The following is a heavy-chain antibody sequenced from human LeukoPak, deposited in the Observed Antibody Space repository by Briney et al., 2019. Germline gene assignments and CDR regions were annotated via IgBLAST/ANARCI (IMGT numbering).Heavy chain of an antibody. Sequence: GGSLRLSCTASGFDFSSYAMSWVRQAPGKGLEWVSVISGSGGSTYHADSVKGRFTISRDNAKNSLYLQMNSLRAEDTAVYYCAREGLTIFGLFQHWGQGTLVTVSS. D-gene: IGHD3-3*01. V-gene: IGHV3-23*01. CDR3: AREGLTIFGLFQH. J-gene: IGHJ1*01. CDR2: ISGSGGST. CDR1: GFDFSSYA.